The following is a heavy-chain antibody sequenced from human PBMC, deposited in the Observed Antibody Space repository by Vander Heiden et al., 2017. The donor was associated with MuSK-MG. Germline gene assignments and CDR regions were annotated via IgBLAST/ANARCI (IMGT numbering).Heavy chain of an antibody. V-gene: IGHV1-69*06. J-gene: IGHJ6*01. CDR1: GGPFSSYA. D-gene: IGHD3-9*01. Sequence: QVQLVQSGAEVQKPGSSVKVSCQASGGPFSSYALGWGRQDPGQGLEWMGGIIPIFGTANYAQKFQGRVTITADKSTSTAYMELSSLRSEDTSVYYCARNRGGLRRFFDHYYGMDVW. CDR2: IIPIFGTA. CDR3: ARNRGGLRRFFDHYYGMDV.